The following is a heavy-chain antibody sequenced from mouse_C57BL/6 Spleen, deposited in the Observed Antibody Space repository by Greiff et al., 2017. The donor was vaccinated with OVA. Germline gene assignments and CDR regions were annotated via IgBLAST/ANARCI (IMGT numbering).Heavy chain of an antibody. CDR1: GYTFTSYT. CDR2: INPSSGYT. J-gene: IGHJ4*01. Sequence: VKLVESGAELARPGASVKMSCKASGYTFTSYTMHWVKQRPGQGLEWIGYINPSSGYTKYNQKFKDKATLTADKSSSTAYMQLSSLTSEDSAVYYCARYYYGSSYYAMDYWGQGTSVTVSS. D-gene: IGHD1-1*01. V-gene: IGHV1-4*01. CDR3: ARYYYGSSYYAMDY.